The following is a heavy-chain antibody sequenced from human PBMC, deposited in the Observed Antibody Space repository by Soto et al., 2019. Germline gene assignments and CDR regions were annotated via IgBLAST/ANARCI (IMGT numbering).Heavy chain of an antibody. V-gene: IGHV3-30-3*01. J-gene: IGHJ4*02. D-gene: IGHD3-16*02. CDR1: GFTFSSYA. CDR2: ISYDGSNK. Sequence: QVQLVESGGGVVQPGRSLRLSCAASGFTFSSYAMHWVRQAPGKGLEWVAVISYDGSNKYYADSVKGRFTISRDNSKNTLYLQMNSLRAEDTAVYYCARGGMITFGGVIVMGGYYFDYWGQGTLVTVSS. CDR3: ARGGMITFGGVIVMGGYYFDY.